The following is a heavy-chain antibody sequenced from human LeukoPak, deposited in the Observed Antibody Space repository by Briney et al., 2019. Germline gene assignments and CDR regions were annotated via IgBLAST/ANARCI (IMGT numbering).Heavy chain of an antibody. D-gene: IGHD2-2*01. CDR1: GGSISSSSYY. J-gene: IGHJ4*02. Sequence: SETLSHTCTVSGGSISSSSYYWGWIRQPPGKGLEWIGSIYYSGSTYYNPSLKSRVTISADPSKKQFSLKLSSVPAADTAVYYCARHRDIVVVPAASPIGYWGQGTLVTVSS. CDR3: ARHRDIVVVPAASPIGY. V-gene: IGHV4-39*01. CDR2: IYYSGST.